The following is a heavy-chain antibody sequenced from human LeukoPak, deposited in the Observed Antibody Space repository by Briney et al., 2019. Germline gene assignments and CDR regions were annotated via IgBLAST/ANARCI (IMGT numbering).Heavy chain of an antibody. Sequence: GASVKVSCKASGYTFTSYGISWVRQAPGQGLEWMGWISGDNGNTNYAQNLQGRVTMTTDTSTSTAYMELRSLRYDDTAVYYCARGSHEFESYYFDYWGQGTLVTVSS. CDR3: ARGSHEFESYYFDY. V-gene: IGHV1-18*01. D-gene: IGHD1-26*01. CDR1: GYTFTSYG. J-gene: IGHJ4*02. CDR2: ISGDNGNT.